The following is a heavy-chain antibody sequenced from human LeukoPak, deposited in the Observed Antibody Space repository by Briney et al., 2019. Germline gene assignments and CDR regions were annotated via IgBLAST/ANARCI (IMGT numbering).Heavy chain of an antibody. J-gene: IGHJ4*02. CDR1: GGSISSSFD. CDR2: IENSGTT. CDR3: ALSTRWYYFNY. Sequence: SETLSLTCSISGGSISSSFDWSWIRQPPGKGLEWIGSIENSGTTNYNPSLKSRVTMSVDTSGKQFSLNLRSVTAADTAVYYCALSTRWYYFNYWGQGTPVTVSS. V-gene: IGHV4-4*09. D-gene: IGHD4-23*01.